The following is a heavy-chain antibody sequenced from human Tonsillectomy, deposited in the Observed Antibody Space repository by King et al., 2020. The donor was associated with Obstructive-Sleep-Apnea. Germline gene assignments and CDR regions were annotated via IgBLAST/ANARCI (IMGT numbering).Heavy chain of an antibody. CDR1: GFTFSNAW. CDR3: TTDFMFYGDYVLPSDDY. V-gene: IGHV3-15*01. CDR2: IKSKTDGGTT. D-gene: IGHD4-17*01. J-gene: IGHJ4*02. Sequence: VQLVESGGGLVKPGGSLRLSCAASGFTFSNAWMSWVRQAPGKGLEWVGRIKSKTDGGTTDYAAPVKGRFTISRDDSKNTLYLQMNSLKTEDTAVYYCTTDFMFYGDYVLPSDDYWGQGTLVTVSS.